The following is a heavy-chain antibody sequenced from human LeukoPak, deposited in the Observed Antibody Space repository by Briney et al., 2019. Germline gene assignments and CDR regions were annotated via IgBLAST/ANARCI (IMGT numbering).Heavy chain of an antibody. J-gene: IGHJ4*02. D-gene: IGHD6-19*01. CDR2: ISGSNDST. V-gene: IGHV3-23*01. CDR3: ARDIAVAGNYFDY. CDR1: EFTFSNYA. Sequence: GGSLRLSCAASEFTFSNYAMNWVPQAPPKGLESVSGISGSNDSTYYADSVKRRFTISRDNSKNTLYLQMNSLRAEDTAVYYCARDIAVAGNYFDYWGQGTLVTVSS.